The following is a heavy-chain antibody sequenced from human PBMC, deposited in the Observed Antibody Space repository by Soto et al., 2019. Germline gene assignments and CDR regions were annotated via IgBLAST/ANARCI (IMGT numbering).Heavy chain of an antibody. CDR1: GFTFSDYN. CDR3: ARDGSRPEY. CDR2: ISGGVGSSTI. D-gene: IGHD1-26*01. V-gene: IGHV3-48*02. J-gene: IGHJ4*02. Sequence: EVQLVQSGGGLVQPGGSLTLSCVASGFTFSDYNMNWVRQAPGKGLEWVSYISGGVGSSTIYYADSVKGRFTISRDNAKNSLYLQMNSLRDEDTAVYYCARDGSRPEYWGQRTLVTVSS.